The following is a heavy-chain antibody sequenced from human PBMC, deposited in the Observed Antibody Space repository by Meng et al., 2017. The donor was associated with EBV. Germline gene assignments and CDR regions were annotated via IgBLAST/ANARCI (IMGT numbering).Heavy chain of an antibody. CDR3: VRGPPVGVPGPGDY. D-gene: IGHD2-21*01. Sequence: QRVQSGAEVKNPGASVKVSCKASEYAFTSYILHWVRQAPGQRLEWMGWINVGVGYTKYSQKFQGRVTISSDTSATTGYMELSSLRSEDTAVYYCVRGPPVGVPGPGDYWGQGTLVTVSS. V-gene: IGHV1-3*01. CDR2: INVGVGYT. J-gene: IGHJ4*02. CDR1: EYAFTSYI.